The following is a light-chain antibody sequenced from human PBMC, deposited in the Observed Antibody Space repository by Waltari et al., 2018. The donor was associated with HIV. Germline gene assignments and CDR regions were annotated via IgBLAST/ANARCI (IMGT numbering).Light chain of an antibody. Sequence: SYELTQPPSVSVSPGQTARITCSGDGLPNQYAYWYQQKPGQAPVMVMYKDTERPEGSPERFSGSSSGTTVTLTSSGVQAEDEADYHCQSLDTSNTWVFGGGTKLTVL. CDR1: GLPNQY. CDR2: KDT. V-gene: IGLV3-25*03. CDR3: QSLDTSNTWV. J-gene: IGLJ3*02.